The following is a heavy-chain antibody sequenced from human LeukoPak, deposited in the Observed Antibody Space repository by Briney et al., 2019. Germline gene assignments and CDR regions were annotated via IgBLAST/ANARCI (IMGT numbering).Heavy chain of an antibody. Sequence: PSETLSLTCSVSGGSISSSSYCWGWIRQPPGKGLEWIGSIYYSGSTYHNPSLKSRVTISVDTSKNQFSLKLSSVTAADTAVYYCARSRGTSGPADSWGQGTLVTVSS. CDR3: ARSRGTSGPADS. CDR1: GGSISSSSYC. V-gene: IGHV4-39*07. D-gene: IGHD2-8*01. J-gene: IGHJ4*02. CDR2: IYYSGST.